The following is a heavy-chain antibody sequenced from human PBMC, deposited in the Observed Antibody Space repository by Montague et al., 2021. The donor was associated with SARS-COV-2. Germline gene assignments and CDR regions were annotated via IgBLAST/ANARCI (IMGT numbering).Heavy chain of an antibody. Sequence: SETLSLTCTVSGGSITDYSWTWIRQPPGKALEWIGYVFKSGGTSYNPSLKSRVTMSVDTSTSHFSLRLTSVTAADTAAYYCARRSSSFDNWFDLWGQGALVTVSS. D-gene: IGHD3-10*01. CDR2: VFKSGGT. CDR3: ARRSSSFDNWFDL. V-gene: IGHV4-59*08. CDR1: GGSITDYS. J-gene: IGHJ5*02.